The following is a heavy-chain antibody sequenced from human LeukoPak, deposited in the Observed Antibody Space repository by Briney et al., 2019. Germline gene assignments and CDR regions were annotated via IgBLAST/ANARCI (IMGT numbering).Heavy chain of an antibody. CDR2: INHSGST. CDR3: ARGLDYYGSGSKHYFDY. V-gene: IGHV4-34*01. D-gene: IGHD3-10*01. J-gene: IGHJ4*02. Sequence: PSETLSLTCAVYGGSFSGYYWSWIRQPPGKGLEWIGEINHSGSTNYNPSLKSRVTISVDTSKNQFSLKLSSVTAADTAVYYCARGLDYYGSGSKHYFDYWGQGTLVTVSS. CDR1: GGSFSGYY.